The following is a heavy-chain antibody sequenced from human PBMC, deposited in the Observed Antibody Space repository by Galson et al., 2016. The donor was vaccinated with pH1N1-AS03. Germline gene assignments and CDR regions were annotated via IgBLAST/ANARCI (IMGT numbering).Heavy chain of an antibody. D-gene: IGHD1-26*01. Sequence: SLRLSCAASEFTFSIYHMSWVRQAPGKGLEWVSYINSRSDTIYYADSVKGRFTISRDNAKNSLYLQMSSLRDDDTAIYYCARGTREGKSDFDYWGQGTLVTVSS. V-gene: IGHV3-48*02. CDR3: ARGTREGKSDFDY. J-gene: IGHJ4*02. CDR1: EFTFSIYH. CDR2: INSRSDTI.